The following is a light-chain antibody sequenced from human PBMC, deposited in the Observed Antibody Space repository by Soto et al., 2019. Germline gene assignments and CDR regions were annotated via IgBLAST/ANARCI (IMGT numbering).Light chain of an antibody. CDR1: QSVSSK. V-gene: IGKV3-15*01. CDR3: QQYNNWHTLT. CDR2: GAS. Sequence: EIEMTQSPATLSGSPGERATLSCGASQSVSSKLAWYQQKPGRAPRLLIYGASTRATGIPARFSGGGSGTEFTLTISSLKPEDFAVYYCQQYNNWHTLTFGGGTQVDIK. J-gene: IGKJ4*01.